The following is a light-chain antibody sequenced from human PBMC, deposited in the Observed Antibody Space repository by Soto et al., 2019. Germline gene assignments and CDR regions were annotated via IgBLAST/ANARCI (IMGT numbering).Light chain of an antibody. V-gene: IGLV1-40*01. CDR3: GSKAGSNKHVV. CDR2: GNT. Sequence: QSVLTQPPSVSGAPGQTVTISCTGSGSNIGATYDVHWYQQLPGTAPKLLIWGNTNRPSGVPDRFSGSKSGNTASLTVSGLQADDEADYYCGSKAGSNKHVVFGGGTKVTVL. J-gene: IGLJ2*01. CDR1: GSNIGATYD.